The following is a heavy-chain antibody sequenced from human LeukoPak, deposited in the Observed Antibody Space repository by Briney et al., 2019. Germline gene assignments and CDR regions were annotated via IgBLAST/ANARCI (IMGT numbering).Heavy chain of an antibody. CDR3: ARPTTGSSWSNPYYYYGMDV. J-gene: IGHJ6*04. Sequence: GGSLRLSCAASGFTFSSYAMHWVRQAPGKGLEWVAVISYDGSNKYYADSVKGRLTISRGNSKNTLYLQMNSLRAEDTAVYYCARPTTGSSWSNPYYYYGMDVWGKGTTVTVSS. CDR2: ISYDGSNK. CDR1: GFTFSSYA. V-gene: IGHV3-30*04. D-gene: IGHD6-13*01.